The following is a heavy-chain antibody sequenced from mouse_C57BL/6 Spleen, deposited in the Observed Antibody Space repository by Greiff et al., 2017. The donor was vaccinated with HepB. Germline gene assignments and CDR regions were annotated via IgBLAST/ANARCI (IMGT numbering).Heavy chain of an antibody. CDR3: ARNDLYDYNRGVYFDY. CDR1: GFSLTSYA. D-gene: IGHD2-4*01. CDR2: IWTGGGT. J-gene: IGHJ2*01. V-gene: IGHV2-9-1*01. Sequence: VKLVESGPGLVAPSQSLSITCTVSGFSLTSYAMSWVRQPPGKGLEWLGVIWTGGGTNYNSALKSRLSISKDNSKSQVFLKMNSLQTDDTARYYCARNDLYDYNRGVYFDYWGQGTTLTVSS.